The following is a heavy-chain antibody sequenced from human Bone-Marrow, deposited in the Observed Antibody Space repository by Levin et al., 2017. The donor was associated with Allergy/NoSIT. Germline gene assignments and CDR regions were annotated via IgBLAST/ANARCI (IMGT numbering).Heavy chain of an antibody. CDR1: GFTFSSYG. CDR3: ARDEGGVVVVTGAVDY. V-gene: IGHV3-33*01. CDR2: IWYDGSNK. J-gene: IGHJ4*02. Sequence: SCAASGFTFSSYGMHWVRQAPGKGLEWVAVIWYDGSNKYYADSVKGRFTISRDNSKNTLYLQMNSLRAEDTAVYYCARDEGGVVVVTGAVDYWGQGTLVTVSS. D-gene: IGHD2-21*02.